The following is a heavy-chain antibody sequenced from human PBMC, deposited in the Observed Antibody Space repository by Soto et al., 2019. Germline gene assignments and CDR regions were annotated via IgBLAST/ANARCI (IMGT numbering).Heavy chain of an antibody. Sequence: ASVKVSCKASGYTFTGYFMQWVRQAPGQGLEWMGWINPKSGDTKYAQKFQGRVTMARDTSISTVYMELSRLVSDDTAVYYCARDTSSTYYDILTPYYIYWGQGTLVTVSS. D-gene: IGHD3-9*01. V-gene: IGHV1-2*02. CDR2: INPKSGDT. J-gene: IGHJ4*02. CDR3: ARDTSSTYYDILTPYYIY. CDR1: GYTFTGYF.